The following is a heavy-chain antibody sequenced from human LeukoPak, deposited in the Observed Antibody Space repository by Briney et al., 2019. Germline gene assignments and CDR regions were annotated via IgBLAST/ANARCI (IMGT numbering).Heavy chain of an antibody. J-gene: IGHJ4*02. CDR3: ARGPDVVLVSHWSFFDY. CDR1: GFTFSSYA. Sequence: GGSLRLSCAASGFTFSSYAMHWVRQVPGKGLEYVSAISSSGGSTYYANSVKGRFTISRDNSKNTLYLQMGSLRTEDMAIYYCARGPDVVLVSHWSFFDYWGQGTLVTVSS. V-gene: IGHV3-64*01. D-gene: IGHD2-8*02. CDR2: ISSSGGST.